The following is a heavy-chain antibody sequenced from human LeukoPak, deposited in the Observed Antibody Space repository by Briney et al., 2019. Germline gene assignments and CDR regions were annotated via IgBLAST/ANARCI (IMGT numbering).Heavy chain of an antibody. CDR3: AELGITMIGGV. CDR2: ISSSGSTI. CDR1: GFTFSSYE. D-gene: IGHD3-10*02. J-gene: IGHJ6*04. V-gene: IGHV3-48*03. Sequence: GGSLRLSCAASGFTFSSYEMNWVRQAPGKGLEWVSYISSSGSTIYYADAVKGRFTISRDNAKNSLYLQMNSLRAEDTAVYYCAELGITMIGGVWGKGTTVTISS.